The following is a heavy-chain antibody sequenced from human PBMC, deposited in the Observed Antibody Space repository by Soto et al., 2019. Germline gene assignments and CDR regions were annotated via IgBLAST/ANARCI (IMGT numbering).Heavy chain of an antibody. Sequence: ASETLSLTCAVHAGSFSGYYWSWIRHPPGKGLEWIGEINHSGFTNYNPSLMSRVTISLDMSKNQASLKVSSVTAADTAVYYCARTSTIFGVVSDSWGQGTLVTVSS. CDR1: AGSFSGYY. J-gene: IGHJ4*02. V-gene: IGHV4-34*01. D-gene: IGHD3-3*01. CDR2: INHSGFT. CDR3: ARTSTIFGVVSDS.